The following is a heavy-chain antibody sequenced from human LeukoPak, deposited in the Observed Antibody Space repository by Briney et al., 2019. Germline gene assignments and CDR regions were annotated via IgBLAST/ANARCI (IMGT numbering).Heavy chain of an antibody. CDR1: GGSISSGGYY. Sequence: PSETLSLTCTVSGGSISSGGYYWSWIRQHPGKGLEWIGYIYYSGSTYYNPSPKSRVTISVDTSKNQFSLKLSSVTAADTAVYYCAREANYYDSSGSIYDYWGQGTLVTVSS. V-gene: IGHV4-31*03. CDR3: AREANYYDSSGSIYDY. J-gene: IGHJ4*02. D-gene: IGHD3-22*01. CDR2: IYYSGST.